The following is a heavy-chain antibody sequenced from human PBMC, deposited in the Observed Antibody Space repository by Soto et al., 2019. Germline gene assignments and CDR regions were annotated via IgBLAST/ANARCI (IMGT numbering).Heavy chain of an antibody. CDR2: IFYSGST. V-gene: IGHV4-31*03. Sequence: QVQLQESGPGLVKPSQTLSLTCTVSGGSISSGGYYWSWIRQLPGKGLEWIGYIFYSGSTYYNPSLKSRVTISVDTSKNQFSLKLSSVTAADTAVYYCATYGSGSYTPTTFDYWGQGTLVTVSS. J-gene: IGHJ4*02. D-gene: IGHD3-10*01. CDR1: GGSISSGGYY. CDR3: ATYGSGSYTPTTFDY.